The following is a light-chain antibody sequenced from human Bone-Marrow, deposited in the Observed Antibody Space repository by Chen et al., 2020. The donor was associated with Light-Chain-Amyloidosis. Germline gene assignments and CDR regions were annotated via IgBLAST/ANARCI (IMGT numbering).Light chain of an antibody. V-gene: IGLV2-14*01. CDR3: SSYTITNTLV. Sequence: QSALTQPASVSGSPGQSITITCTGTSSDVGGDNHVSWYQQHPDKAPKLMIYEVTNRPSWVPDCVSGSKSDNTASLTISGLQTEDEADYFCSSYTITNTLVFGSGTRVTVL. CDR2: EVT. CDR1: SSDVGGDNH. J-gene: IGLJ1*01.